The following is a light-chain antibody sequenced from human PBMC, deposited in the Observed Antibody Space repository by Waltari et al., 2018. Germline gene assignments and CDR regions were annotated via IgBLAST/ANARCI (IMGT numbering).Light chain of an antibody. CDR1: QDITNY. CDR3: QQLTSYPLT. CDR2: AAS. Sequence: DIQLTQSPSFLSASVGDRVTITCRASQDITNYLACYQQKPGKAPNLLIYAASTLQSGVPERFSGSGSGTEFTLTISTLQPEDCATYYCQQLTSYPLTFGGGTKVEIK. V-gene: IGKV1-9*01. J-gene: IGKJ4*01.